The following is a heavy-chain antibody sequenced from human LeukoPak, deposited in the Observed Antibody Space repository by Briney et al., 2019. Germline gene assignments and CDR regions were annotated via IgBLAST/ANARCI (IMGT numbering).Heavy chain of an antibody. CDR3: ASGVLTGTGFDY. CDR2: ISAYNGST. D-gene: IGHD1-20*01. V-gene: IGHV1-18*01. Sequence: ASVKVSCKASSYTFTSYGISWVRQAPGQGLEWMGWISAYNGSTNYAQKLQGRVTMTTDTSTSTAYMELRSLRSDDTAVYYCASGVLTGTGFDYWGQGTLVTVSS. J-gene: IGHJ4*02. CDR1: SYTFTSYG.